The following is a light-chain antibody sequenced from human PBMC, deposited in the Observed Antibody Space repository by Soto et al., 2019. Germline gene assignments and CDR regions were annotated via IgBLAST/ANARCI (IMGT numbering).Light chain of an antibody. CDR1: SSDVGNYNL. V-gene: IGLV2-23*02. J-gene: IGLJ1*01. CDR3: CSYAGSDIYV. Sequence: QSALTQPASVSGSPGQSITISCSVTSSDVGNYNLVSWYQQHPGKAPKLIIHGVIYRPFGIFSRFSGSKSGNSASLTISGLQAEDEADYYCCSYAGSDIYVFGTGTKVTVL. CDR2: GVI.